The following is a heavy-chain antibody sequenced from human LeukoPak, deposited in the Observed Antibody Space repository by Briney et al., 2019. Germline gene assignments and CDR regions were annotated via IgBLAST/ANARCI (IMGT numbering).Heavy chain of an antibody. D-gene: IGHD3-22*01. CDR2: ISSSSSYI. CDR3: ARDFEVDYYDSSGYYHYVSDY. Sequence: TGGSLRLSCAASGFTFSSHWMSWVRQAPGKGLEWVSSISSSSSYIYYADSVKGRFTISRDNAKNSLYLQMNSLRAEDTAVYYCARDFEVDYYDSSGYYHYVSDYWGQGTLVTVSS. J-gene: IGHJ4*02. CDR1: GFTFSSHW. V-gene: IGHV3-21*01.